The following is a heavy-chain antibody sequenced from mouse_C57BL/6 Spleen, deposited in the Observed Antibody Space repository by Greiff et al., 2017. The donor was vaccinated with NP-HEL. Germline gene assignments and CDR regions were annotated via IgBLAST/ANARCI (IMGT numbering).Heavy chain of an antibody. CDR3: ARDEAGSSYFQGYFDV. J-gene: IGHJ1*03. V-gene: IGHV1-62-2*01. D-gene: IGHD1-1*01. CDR2: FYPGRGSI. CDR1: GYTFTEYT. Sequence: VQLQQSGAELVKPGASVKLSCKASGYTFTEYTIHWVKPRSVQGLEWIGSFYPGRGSIKYHEKFKAKATFPATKSSITIYMELSRLTSEDSAVYFWARDEAGSSYFQGYFDVWGTGTTVTVAS.